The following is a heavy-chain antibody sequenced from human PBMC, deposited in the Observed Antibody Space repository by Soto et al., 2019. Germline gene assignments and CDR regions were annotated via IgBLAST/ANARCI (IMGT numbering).Heavy chain of an antibody. CDR2: IDPSDSYT. V-gene: IGHV5-10-1*01. Sequence: GESLKISCKGSGYSFTSYWISWVRQMPGKGLEWMGRIDPSDSYTNYSPSFQGHVTISADKSISTAYLQWSSLKASDTAMYYRARRATYYDFWSGYYSNNWFDPWGQGTLVTVSS. CDR3: ARRATYYDFWSGYYSNNWFDP. CDR1: GYSFTSYW. D-gene: IGHD3-3*01. J-gene: IGHJ5*02.